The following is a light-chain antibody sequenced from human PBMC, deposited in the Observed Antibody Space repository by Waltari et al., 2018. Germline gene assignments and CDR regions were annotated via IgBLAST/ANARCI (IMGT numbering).Light chain of an antibody. V-gene: IGLV2-14*01. CDR2: AVS. Sequence: QSALTQPASVSGSPGQSITIPCTGTSSDVGGYTYVSWYQQHPDKAPKRMIYAVSNRPSGGSNRFSGSKSGNTASLTISALQADDEADYYCSSYTSSSPNYVFGTGTKVTVL. J-gene: IGLJ1*01. CDR1: SSDVGGYTY. CDR3: SSYTSSSPNYV.